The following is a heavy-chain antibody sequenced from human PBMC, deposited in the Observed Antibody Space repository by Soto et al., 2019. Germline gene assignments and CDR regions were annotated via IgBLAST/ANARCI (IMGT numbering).Heavy chain of an antibody. CDR3: ARDRGNWNPRGYDAFDI. D-gene: IGHD1-1*01. CDR1: GGTFSSYT. Sequence: QVQLVQSGAEVKKPGSSVKVSCKASGGTFSSYTISWVRQAPGQGLEWMGRIIPILGIANYAQKFQGRVTITADKYTSTAYMELSSLRSEDTAVYYCARDRGNWNPRGYDAFDIWGQGTMVTVSS. CDR2: IIPILGIA. V-gene: IGHV1-69*08. J-gene: IGHJ3*02.